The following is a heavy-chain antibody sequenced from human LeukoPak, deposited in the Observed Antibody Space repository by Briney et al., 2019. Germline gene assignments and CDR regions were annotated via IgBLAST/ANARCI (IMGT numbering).Heavy chain of an antibody. Sequence: PGTLSLTRAVYGVYLCGFYCSWISPPPGEGLGWIGEIKHSGSTNYNPPLKSRFTISVDTPNNKSALKLSSVAAADTAVYYSARVGVYQLLKRYYYYYCMDVWSKGTTVTVSS. CDR1: GVYLCGFY. CDR3: ARVGVYQLLKRYYYYYCMDV. J-gene: IGHJ6*04. CDR2: IKHSGST. V-gene: IGHV4-34*01. D-gene: IGHD2-2*01.